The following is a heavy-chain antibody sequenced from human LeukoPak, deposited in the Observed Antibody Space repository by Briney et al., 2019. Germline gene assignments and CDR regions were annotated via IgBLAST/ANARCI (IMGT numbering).Heavy chain of an antibody. Sequence: GGSLRLSCAASGFTFSSYSMNWVRQAPGKGLEWVSSISSSSSYIYYADSVKGRFTISRDHAKNSLYLQMNSLRAEDTAVYYCARDGYRGYYYYGMDVWGQGTTVTVSS. CDR1: GFTFSSYS. V-gene: IGHV3-21*01. D-gene: IGHD5-24*01. CDR2: ISSSSSYI. CDR3: ARDGYRGYYYYGMDV. J-gene: IGHJ6*02.